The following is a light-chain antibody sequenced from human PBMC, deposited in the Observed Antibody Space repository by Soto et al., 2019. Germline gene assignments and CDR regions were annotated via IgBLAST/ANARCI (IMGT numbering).Light chain of an antibody. CDR2: EVN. Sequence: QSALSQPVSVSGSLGQSITISCTGTSSDVGGYNYVSWYQQHPGKVPKLMIFEVNNRPSGGSNRFSGSKSANTASLTISGLQADDEADYYCSSFTSSSTQVFGGGTKLTVL. J-gene: IGLJ3*02. V-gene: IGLV2-14*01. CDR3: SSFTSSSTQV. CDR1: SSDVGGYNY.